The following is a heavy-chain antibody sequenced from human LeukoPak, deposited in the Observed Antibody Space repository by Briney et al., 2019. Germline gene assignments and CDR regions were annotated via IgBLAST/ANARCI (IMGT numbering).Heavy chain of an antibody. J-gene: IGHJ4*02. V-gene: IGHV4-59*01. D-gene: IGHD6-13*01. Sequence: SETLSLTCTVSGVSISTYSWSWIRQPPGKGLEWIGYIYYSGSTSYNPSLKSRVTISVDTSKSQFSLKLSSVTAADTAVYYCARGGGYSSSWSYWGQGTLVTVSS. CDR3: ARGGGYSSSWSY. CDR1: GVSISTYS. CDR2: IYYSGST.